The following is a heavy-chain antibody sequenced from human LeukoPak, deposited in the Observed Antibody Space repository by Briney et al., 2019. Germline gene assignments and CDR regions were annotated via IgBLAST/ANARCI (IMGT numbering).Heavy chain of an antibody. D-gene: IGHD3-22*01. J-gene: IGHJ3*02. CDR1: GFTFSSYG. V-gene: IGHV3-33*01. CDR2: IWYDGSNK. CDR3: ASGPYDSSGYQRGHAFDI. Sequence: GGSLRLSCAASGFTFSSYGMHWVRQAPGKGLEWVAVIWYDGSNKYYADSVKGRFTISRDSSKNTLYLQMNSLRAEDTAVYYCASGPYDSSGYQRGHAFDIWGQGTMVTVSS.